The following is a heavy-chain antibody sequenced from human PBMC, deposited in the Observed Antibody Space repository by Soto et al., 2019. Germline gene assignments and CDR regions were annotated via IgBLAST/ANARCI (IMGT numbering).Heavy chain of an antibody. D-gene: IGHD3-3*01. V-gene: IGHV4-30-2*01. CDR3: ARVAYDFWSGYPIGSKYFDY. Sequence: QLQLQESGSGLVKPSQTLSLTCAVSGGSISSGGYSWSWIRQPPGKGLEWIGYIYHSGSTYYNPSLKSRVTISVDRSKNQFSLKRSSVTDADTAVYYCARVAYDFWSGYPIGSKYFDYWGQGTLVTVSS. J-gene: IGHJ4*02. CDR1: GGSISSGGYS. CDR2: IYHSGST.